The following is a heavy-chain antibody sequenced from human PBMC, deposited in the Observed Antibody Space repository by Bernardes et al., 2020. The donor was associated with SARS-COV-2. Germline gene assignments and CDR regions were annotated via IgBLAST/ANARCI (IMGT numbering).Heavy chain of an antibody. CDR3: ARDPGIVVVPATVDFDP. CDR1: GFTFSSYG. Sequence: GGSLRLSCAASGFTFSSYGMHWVRQAPGKGLEWVAVIWYDGSNKYYADSVKGRFTISRDNSKNTLYLQMNSLRAEDTAVYYCARDPGIVVVPATVDFDPWGQGTLVTVSS. J-gene: IGHJ5*02. V-gene: IGHV3-33*08. D-gene: IGHD2-2*01. CDR2: IWYDGSNK.